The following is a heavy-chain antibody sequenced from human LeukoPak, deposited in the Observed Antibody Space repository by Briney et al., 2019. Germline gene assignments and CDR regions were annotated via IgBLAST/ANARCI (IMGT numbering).Heavy chain of an antibody. Sequence: SETLSLTCTVSGGSLSSGSYYWSWIRQPAGKGLEWIGRIYTSGSTNYNPSLKSRVTISVDTSKNQFSLKLSSVTAADTAVYYCAAFRDGYNWHLDYWGQGTLVTVSS. CDR3: AAFRDGYNWHLDY. D-gene: IGHD5-24*01. CDR1: GGSLSSGSYY. V-gene: IGHV4-61*02. J-gene: IGHJ4*02. CDR2: IYTSGST.